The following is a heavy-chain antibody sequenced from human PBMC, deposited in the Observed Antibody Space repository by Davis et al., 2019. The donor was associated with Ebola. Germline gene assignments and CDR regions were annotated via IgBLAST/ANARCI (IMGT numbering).Heavy chain of an antibody. CDR3: AKDPCSSTSCSLDY. CDR1: GFTFSSYG. V-gene: IGHV3-30*02. D-gene: IGHD2-2*01. CDR2: IRYDGSNK. Sequence: PGGSLRLSCAASGFTFSSYGMHWVRQAPGKGLEWVAFIRYDGSNKYYADSVKGRFTISRDNSKNTLYLQMNSLRAEDTAVYYCAKDPCSSTSCSLDYWGQGTLVTVSS. J-gene: IGHJ4*02.